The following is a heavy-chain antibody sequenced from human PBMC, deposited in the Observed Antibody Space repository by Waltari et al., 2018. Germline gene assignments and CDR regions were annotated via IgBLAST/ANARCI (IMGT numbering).Heavy chain of an antibody. CDR3: ARGSVSSGFDY. CDR1: GFTFGDYA. CDR2: ISSSSSYI. J-gene: IGHJ4*02. Sequence: EVQLVESGGGLVQPGRSLRLSCTASGFTFGDYAMNWVRQAPGKGLEWVSSISSSSSYIYYADSVKGRFTISRDNAKNSLYLQMNSLRAEDTAVYYCARGSVSSGFDYWGQGTLVTVSS. D-gene: IGHD6-19*01. V-gene: IGHV3-21*01.